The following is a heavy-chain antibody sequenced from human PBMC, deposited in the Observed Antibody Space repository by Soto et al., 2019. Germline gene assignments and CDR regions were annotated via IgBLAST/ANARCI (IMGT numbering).Heavy chain of an antibody. CDR1: GFTFSSYA. CDR2: ISGSGGTT. J-gene: IGHJ3*02. Sequence: EVQLLESGGGLVQPGGSLRLSCAASGFTFSSYAMSWVRQAPGKGLEWVSAISGSGGTTYYADSVKGRFTFSRDNSKNTLYLQMNSLRDEDTAVYYSAKTASGWFSAFDIWGQGTMVTVSS. V-gene: IGHV3-23*01. CDR3: AKTASGWFSAFDI. D-gene: IGHD6-13*01.